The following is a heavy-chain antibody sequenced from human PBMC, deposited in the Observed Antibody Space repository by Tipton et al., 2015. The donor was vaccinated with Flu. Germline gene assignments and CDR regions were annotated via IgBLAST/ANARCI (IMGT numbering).Heavy chain of an antibody. V-gene: IGHV3-21*01. J-gene: IGHJ6*02. CDR2: ISSSSSYI. Sequence: SGFTFSSYSMNWVRQAPGKGLEWVSSISSSSSYIYYADSVKGRFTISRDNAKNSLYLQMNSLRAEDTAVYYCARDLIVVVVAARGSYGMDVWGQGTTVTVSS. CDR3: ARDLIVVVVAARGSYGMDV. CDR1: GFTFSSYS. D-gene: IGHD2-15*01.